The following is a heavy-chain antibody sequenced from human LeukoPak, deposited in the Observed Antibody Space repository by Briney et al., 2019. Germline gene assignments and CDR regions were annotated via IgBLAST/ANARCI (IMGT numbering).Heavy chain of an antibody. Sequence: GGSLRLSCAASGFTFSSYAMSWVRQAPGKGLEWVSDISASGGSTYYADSVKGRFTISRDNSKNTLYLQMNSLRVEDTAVYYCAGDGQYCSGGSCYSTFDYWGQGTLVTVSS. D-gene: IGHD2-15*01. CDR2: ISASGGST. J-gene: IGHJ4*02. CDR1: GFTFSSYA. CDR3: AGDGQYCSGGSCYSTFDY. V-gene: IGHV3-23*01.